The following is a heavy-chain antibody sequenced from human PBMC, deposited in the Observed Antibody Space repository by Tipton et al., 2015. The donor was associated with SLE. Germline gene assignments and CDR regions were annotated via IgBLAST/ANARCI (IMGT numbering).Heavy chain of an antibody. J-gene: IGHJ6*03. D-gene: IGHD3-10*01. V-gene: IGHV3-30-3*01. CDR3: ARATQGLLWFGELDYYMDV. Sequence: SLRLSCAASGFTFSSYAMHWVRQAPGKGLEWVAVISYDGSNKYYADSVKGRFTISRDNSKNTLYLQMNSLRAEDTAVYYCARATQGLLWFGELDYYMDVWGKRTTVTVSS. CDR1: GFTFSSYA. CDR2: ISYDGSNK.